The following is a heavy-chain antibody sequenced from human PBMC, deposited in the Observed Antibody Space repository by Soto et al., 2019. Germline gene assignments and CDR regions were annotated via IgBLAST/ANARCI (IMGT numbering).Heavy chain of an antibody. CDR2: VSESGGTRT. CDR3: AKDARPSS. V-gene: IGHV3-23*01. CDR1: GFTFSSYA. Sequence: PGGSLRLSCAASGFTFSSYAMHWVRQAPGKGLEWVSTVSESGGTRTYYTDSVKGRFTISRDDSKNTVYLHMNSLRAEDTALYYCAKDARPSSWGQGTLVTVSS. J-gene: IGHJ5*02.